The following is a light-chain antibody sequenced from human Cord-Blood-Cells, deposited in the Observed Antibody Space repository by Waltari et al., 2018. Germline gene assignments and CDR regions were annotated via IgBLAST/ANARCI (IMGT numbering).Light chain of an antibody. V-gene: IGLV2-23*02. CDR2: EVS. J-gene: IGLJ2*01. CDR3: CSYAGSSTFVV. Sequence: QSALTQPASVSGSPGQSITISCTGTSSDGGSYYLVSWYQQHPGKAPKLMIYEVSKRPSGVSNRFAGSKSGNTASLTITGLQAEDEADYYCCSYAGSSTFVVFGGGTKLTVL. CDR1: SSDGGSYYL.